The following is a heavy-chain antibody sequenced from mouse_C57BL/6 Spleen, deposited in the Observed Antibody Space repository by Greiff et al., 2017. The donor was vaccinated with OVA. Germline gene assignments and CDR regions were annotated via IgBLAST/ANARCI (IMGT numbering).Heavy chain of an antibody. Sequence: QVQLQQSDAELVKPGASVKISCKVSGYTFTDHTIHWMKQRPEQGLEWIGYIYPRDGSTKYNEKFKGKATLTADKSSSTAYMQLNSLTSEDSAVYFCARYPIYDGYLYAMDYWGQGTSVTVSS. D-gene: IGHD2-3*01. CDR2: IYPRDGST. CDR3: ARYPIYDGYLYAMDY. J-gene: IGHJ4*01. V-gene: IGHV1-78*01. CDR1: GYTFTDHT.